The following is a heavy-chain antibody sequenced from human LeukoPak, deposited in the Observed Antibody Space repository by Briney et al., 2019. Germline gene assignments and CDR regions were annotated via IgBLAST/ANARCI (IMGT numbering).Heavy chain of an antibody. CDR3: AREVSPLTGYYLGNYIDY. Sequence: GRSLRLSCAASGFTFSSYAMHWVRQAPGKGLEWVAVISYDGSNKYYADSVKGRFTISRDNSKNTLYLQMNSLRAEDTAVYYCAREVSPLTGYYLGNYIDYWGQGTLVTVSS. V-gene: IGHV3-30-3*01. D-gene: IGHD3-9*01. CDR1: GFTFSSYA. CDR2: ISYDGSNK. J-gene: IGHJ4*02.